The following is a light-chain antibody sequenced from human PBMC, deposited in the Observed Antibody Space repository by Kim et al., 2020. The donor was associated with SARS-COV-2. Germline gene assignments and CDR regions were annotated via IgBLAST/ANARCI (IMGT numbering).Light chain of an antibody. J-gene: IGLJ3*02. CDR1: NIGSKG. CDR2: SDT. Sequence: SYELTQPPSVSVAPGKTATVTCGGNNIGSKGVHWYQQQPGRAPAIVIYSDTVRPSNIPERFSASNSGHTATLTISRVEAGDEADYYCQVWDGNSGHGVFG. V-gene: IGLV3-21*04. CDR3: QVWDGNSGHGV.